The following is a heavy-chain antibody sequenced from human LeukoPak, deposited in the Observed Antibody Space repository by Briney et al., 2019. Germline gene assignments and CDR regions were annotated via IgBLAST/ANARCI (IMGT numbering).Heavy chain of an antibody. D-gene: IGHD1-26*01. V-gene: IGHV3-74*01. CDR3: ARDGMRGDACDI. J-gene: IGHJ3*02. CDR1: GFTFSSYW. Sequence: GGSLRLSCAASGFTFSSYWMHWVRQAPGKGLVWVSRIDSDGRSTNYADSVKGRFTISRDNAQNTVYLQMYSLSAEDTAVYYCARDGMRGDACDIWGQGTMVTVSS. CDR2: IDSDGRST.